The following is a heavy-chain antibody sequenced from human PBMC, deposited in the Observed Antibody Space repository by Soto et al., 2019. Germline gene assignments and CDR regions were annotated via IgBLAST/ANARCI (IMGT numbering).Heavy chain of an antibody. D-gene: IGHD1-7*01. Sequence: QVQLVQSGDEVKKPGASVKVSCRASAYTFTVYYIHWVRQAPGQGLEWMGRINPNSGGTNYAQKFQGWVTMTRDTSISTAFMELSRLRSDDTAVYYCARGGGELLDHWGQGTLVTVSS. CDR1: AYTFTVYY. CDR2: INPNSGGT. J-gene: IGHJ4*02. CDR3: ARGGGELLDH. V-gene: IGHV1-2*04.